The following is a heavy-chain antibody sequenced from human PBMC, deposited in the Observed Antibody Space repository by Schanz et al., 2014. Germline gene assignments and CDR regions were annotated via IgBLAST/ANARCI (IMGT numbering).Heavy chain of an antibody. CDR3: ARGRGFYDY. Sequence: QVQLVQSGAEVKKPGSSVKVSCKASGGTFSSYTISWVRQAPGQGLEWMGRIISILGIPNYAQRFQGRVSITASTSTNTACMELSSLTSEDTAVHYSARGRGFYDYWGQGTLVTVSS. CDR2: IISILGIP. J-gene: IGHJ4*02. V-gene: IGHV1-69*02. D-gene: IGHD3-10*01. CDR1: GGTFSSYT.